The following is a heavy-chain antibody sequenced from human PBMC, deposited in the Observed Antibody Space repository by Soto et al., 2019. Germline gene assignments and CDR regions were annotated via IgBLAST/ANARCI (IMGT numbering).Heavy chain of an antibody. CDR2: IKPDGSVK. J-gene: IGHJ4*02. D-gene: IGHD2-21*02. V-gene: IGHV3-7*01. CDR3: ARFSRSGDCY. CDR1: GFTFSSYA. Sequence: GGSLRLSCAASGFTFSSYAMSWVRQAPGKGLEWVANIKPDGSVKDYVDSVKGRFTVSRDNAKNSLDLQMNSLRVEDTAVYYCARFSRSGDCYWGQGTLVTV.